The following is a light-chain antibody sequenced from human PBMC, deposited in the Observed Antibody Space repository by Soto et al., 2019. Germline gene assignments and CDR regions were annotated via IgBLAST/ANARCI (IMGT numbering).Light chain of an antibody. CDR2: GAF. V-gene: IGKV3-15*01. CDR1: QSVSSN. Sequence: EIVMTQSPATLSVSPGERATLSCRASQSVSSNLAWYQQKPGQAPRLLIYGAFTRATGIPARFSGSGSGTEFTLTISRLQSEDIAVYYCQQYNNWHTFGQGTKLEIK. CDR3: QQYNNWHT. J-gene: IGKJ2*01.